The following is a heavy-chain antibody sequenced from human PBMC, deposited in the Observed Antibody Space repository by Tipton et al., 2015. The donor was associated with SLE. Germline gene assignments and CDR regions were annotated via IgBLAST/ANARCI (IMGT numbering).Heavy chain of an antibody. CDR2: GFASGTT. J-gene: IGHJ3*02. CDR3: AREEVQWDAFDI. V-gene: IGHV4-61*02. D-gene: IGHD1-1*01. Sequence: TLSLTCTVSGGSIDTTTYFWNWIRQPAGKGLEWIGRGFASGTTDYNPSLKSRVTMSVDTSRNQFSLNLSSVTAADTAVYYCAREEVQWDAFDIWGQGTVVTVSS. CDR1: GGSIDTTTYF.